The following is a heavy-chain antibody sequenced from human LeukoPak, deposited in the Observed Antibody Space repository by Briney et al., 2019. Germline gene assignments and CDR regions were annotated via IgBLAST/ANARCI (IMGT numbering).Heavy chain of an antibody. CDR3: ATEIGGYSYGSDAFDI. J-gene: IGHJ3*02. D-gene: IGHD5-18*01. CDR2: FDPEDGET. CDR1: GYTLTELS. Sequence: ASVKVSCKVSGYTLTELSMHWVRQAPGRGLEWMGDFDPEDGETIYAQKFQGRVTMTEDTSTDTAYMELSSLRSEDTAVYYCATEIGGYSYGSDAFDIWGQGTMVTVSS. V-gene: IGHV1-24*01.